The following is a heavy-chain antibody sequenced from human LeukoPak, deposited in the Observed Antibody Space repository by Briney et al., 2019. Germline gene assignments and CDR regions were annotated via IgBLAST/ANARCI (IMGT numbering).Heavy chain of an antibody. V-gene: IGHV4-39*01. CDR1: GGSISNTYYY. CDR2: IYNSGST. CDR3: ARCKVAAGTD. J-gene: IGHJ4*02. D-gene: IGHD2-15*01. Sequence: SETLSLTCTVSGGSISNTYYYWGWIRQPPGKGLEWIGSIYNSGSTHYNPSLKSRVTISVDTSKNQFSLKLSSVTAADTAVYYCARCKVAAGTDWGQGTLVTVSS.